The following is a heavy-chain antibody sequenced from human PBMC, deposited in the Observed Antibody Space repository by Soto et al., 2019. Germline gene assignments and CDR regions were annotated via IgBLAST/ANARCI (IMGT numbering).Heavy chain of an antibody. D-gene: IGHD6-19*01. J-gene: IGHJ4*02. Sequence: QVQLQQSGPGLVKPSQTLSLTCAISGDSVSSNSALWNWIRQSPSGGLEWLGRTYYRSKWSNDYAVSVKCRITINPDTSKNQFSLQLNSVTPEDTAVYYCTRDRYSSGWYRGDYWGQGTLVTVSS. CDR2: TYYRSKWSN. CDR3: TRDRYSSGWYRGDY. CDR1: GDSVSSNSAL. V-gene: IGHV6-1*01.